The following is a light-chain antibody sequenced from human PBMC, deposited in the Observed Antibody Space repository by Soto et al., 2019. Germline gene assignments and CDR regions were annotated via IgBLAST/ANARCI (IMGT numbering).Light chain of an antibody. Sequence: DLVMTQSPLSLPVTPGEPASISCRSSQSLLHSNGYNYLDWYLQQPGQSPQLLIYWGSNRASGVPDRFSGSGSGTDFTLKISRVEAEDVGVYYCMQALQTPWTFGQGTKVDIK. J-gene: IGKJ1*01. CDR2: WGS. CDR1: QSLLHSNGYNY. V-gene: IGKV2-28*01. CDR3: MQALQTPWT.